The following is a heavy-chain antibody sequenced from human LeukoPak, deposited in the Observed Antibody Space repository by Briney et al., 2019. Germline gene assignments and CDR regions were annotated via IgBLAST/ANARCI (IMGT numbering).Heavy chain of an antibody. CDR3: ARFTIPDAFDI. CDR2: IYHSGST. Sequence: SETLSLTCTVSGYSISSGYYWGWIRQPPGKGLEWIGSIYHSGSTYYNPSLKSRVTISVDTSKNQFSLKLNSVTAADTAVYYCARFTIPDAFDIWGQGTMITVSS. J-gene: IGHJ3*02. CDR1: GYSISSGYY. V-gene: IGHV4-38-2*02. D-gene: IGHD3-3*01.